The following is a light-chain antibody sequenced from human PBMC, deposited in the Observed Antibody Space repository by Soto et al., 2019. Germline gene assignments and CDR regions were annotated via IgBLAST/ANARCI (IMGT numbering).Light chain of an antibody. V-gene: IGKV1-5*01. CDR2: DAS. CDR3: QQYNSYSPWT. Sequence: DIQMTQPPSTLYASVGDIVTITCRASQSISSWLAWYQQKPGKAPKLLIYDASSLESGVPSRFSGSGSGTEFTLTISSLQPDDFATYYCQQYNSYSPWTFGQGTKVDI. J-gene: IGKJ1*01. CDR1: QSISSW.